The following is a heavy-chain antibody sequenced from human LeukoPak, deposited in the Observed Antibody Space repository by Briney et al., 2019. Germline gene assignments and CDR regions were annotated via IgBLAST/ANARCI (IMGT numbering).Heavy chain of an antibody. CDR1: CGSTSSYY. D-gene: IGHD3-10*01. CDR3: ARDRDLHEFDY. CDR2: IYDSGAT. V-gene: IGHV4-59*01. Sequence: PSETLSLTCTISCGSTSSYYWSWIRQPPGKGLEWIGYIYDSGATDYNPSLKSRVTISGDTSKNQVSLKLSSVTAADTAVYYCARDRDLHEFDYWGQGTLVTVSS. J-gene: IGHJ4*02.